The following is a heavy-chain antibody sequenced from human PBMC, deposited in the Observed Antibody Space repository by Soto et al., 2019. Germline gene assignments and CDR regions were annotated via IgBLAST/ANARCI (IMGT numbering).Heavy chain of an antibody. Sequence: DVQLLDSGGGLVQPGGSLRLSCAASGFTFNNYAMSWVRQAPGKGLEWVSTISVSGANTYYADSVKGRFTISRDDSKNTLYLQMNSLGADDTAVYYCAKDLGLGVIAGYPHDCWGQGTLVTVSS. CDR1: GFTFNNYA. D-gene: IGHD2-21*01. J-gene: IGHJ4*02. CDR3: AKDLGLGVIAGYPHDC. CDR2: ISVSGANT. V-gene: IGHV3-23*01.